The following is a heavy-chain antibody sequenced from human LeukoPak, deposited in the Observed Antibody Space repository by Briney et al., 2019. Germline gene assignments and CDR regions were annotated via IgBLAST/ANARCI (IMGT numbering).Heavy chain of an antibody. CDR1: GGSVSSGSYY. CDR2: ISSSSSYI. Sequence: ETLSLTCTVSGGSVSSGSYYWSWIRQAPGKGLEWVSSISSSSSYIYYADSVKGRFTISRDNAKNSLYLQMNSLRAEDTAVYYCARDSSRYCSGGSCPSSYYWGQGTLVTVSS. J-gene: IGHJ4*02. CDR3: ARDSSRYCSGGSCPSSYY. D-gene: IGHD2-15*01. V-gene: IGHV3-21*01.